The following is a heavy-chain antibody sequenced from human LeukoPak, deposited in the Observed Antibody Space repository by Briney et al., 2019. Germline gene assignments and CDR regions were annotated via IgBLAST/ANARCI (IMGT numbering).Heavy chain of an antibody. D-gene: IGHD4-17*01. CDR3: ARSYGEDAFDI. Sequence: SVKVSCKASGGTFSRYAMSWVRQAPGQGLEWMGGIIPIFGTASFAQKFQGRVTITADESTGTAYMELSSLRSEDTAVYYCARSYGEDAFDIWGQGTMVTVSS. V-gene: IGHV1-69*13. CDR2: IIPIFGTA. J-gene: IGHJ3*02. CDR1: GGTFSRYA.